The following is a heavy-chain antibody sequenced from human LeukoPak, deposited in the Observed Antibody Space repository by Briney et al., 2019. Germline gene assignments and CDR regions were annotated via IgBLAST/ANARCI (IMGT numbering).Heavy chain of an antibody. CDR1: GFTFSSYS. V-gene: IGHV3-21*01. Sequence: GGSLRLSCAASGFTFSSYSMNWVRQAPGKGLEWVSSSSSSSSYIYYADSVKGRFTISRDNAKNSLYLQMNSLRAEDTAVYYCARDPRGYCSSTSCRKDWFDPWGQGTLVTVSS. D-gene: IGHD2-2*01. J-gene: IGHJ5*02. CDR3: ARDPRGYCSSTSCRKDWFDP. CDR2: SSSSSSYI.